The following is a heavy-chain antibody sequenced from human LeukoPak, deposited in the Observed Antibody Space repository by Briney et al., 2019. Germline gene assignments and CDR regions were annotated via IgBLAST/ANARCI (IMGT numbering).Heavy chain of an antibody. D-gene: IGHD3-22*01. CDR3: ARDYRYYDSSGYYRLLDY. CDR1: GFTFSNYG. Sequence: GGSLRLSCGASGFTFSNYGMHWVRQAPGKGLEWVAFIRYDGSEKYYANSVKGRFTFSRDNSRNTLYLQMNSLRAEDTAVYYCARDYRYYDSSGYYRLLDYWGQGTLVTVSS. J-gene: IGHJ4*02. CDR2: IRYDGSEK. V-gene: IGHV3-30*02.